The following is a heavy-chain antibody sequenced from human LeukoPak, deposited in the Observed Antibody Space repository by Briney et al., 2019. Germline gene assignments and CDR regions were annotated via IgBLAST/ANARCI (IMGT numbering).Heavy chain of an antibody. J-gene: IGHJ4*02. CDR3: AKGYNWNDSY. CDR2: TSADGSNK. D-gene: IGHD1-1*01. V-gene: IGHV3-30*18. CDR1: GFTFSSYG. Sequence: PGGSLRLSCAASGFTFSSYGMHWVRQAPGKGLEWVAVTSADGSNKYYADSVKGRFTISRDNSKNTLYLQMNSLRGEDTAVYYCAKGYNWNDSYWGQGTLVTVSS.